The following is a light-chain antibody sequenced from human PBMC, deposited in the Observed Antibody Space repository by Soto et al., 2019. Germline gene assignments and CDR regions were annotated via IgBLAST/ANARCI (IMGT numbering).Light chain of an antibody. Sequence: EIVLTQSPGTLSLSPGERATLSCGTSQSISSLYLAWYQQKPGQAPGLLMYSASSRATGIPDRFSGSGSGTDFTLTISRLEPEDFAVYYCQQYASSPLTFGGGTKVEIK. CDR2: SAS. V-gene: IGKV3-20*01. CDR3: QQYASSPLT. J-gene: IGKJ4*01. CDR1: QSISSLY.